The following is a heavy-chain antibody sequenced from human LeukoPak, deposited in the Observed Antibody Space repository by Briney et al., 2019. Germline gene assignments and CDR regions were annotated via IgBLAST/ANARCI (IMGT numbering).Heavy chain of an antibody. V-gene: IGHV4-4*07. CDR2: IYTSGST. Sequence: SETLSLTCTVSGGSISSYYWSWIRQPAGQGLEWIGRIYTSGSTNYNPSLKSRVTMSVDTSKNQFSLKVSSVTAADTAVYYCASSSGWYTQFDYWGQGTLGTVSS. D-gene: IGHD6-19*01. CDR1: GGSISSYY. CDR3: ASSSGWYTQFDY. J-gene: IGHJ4*02.